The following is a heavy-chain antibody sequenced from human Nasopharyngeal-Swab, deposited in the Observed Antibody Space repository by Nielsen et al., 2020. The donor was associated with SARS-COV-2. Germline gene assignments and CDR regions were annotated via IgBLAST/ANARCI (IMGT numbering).Heavy chain of an antibody. V-gene: IGHV4-34*01. Sequence: SETLSLTCAVYGGSFSGYYWSWIRQPPGKGLEWIGEINHSGSTNYNPSLKSRVTISVDTSKNQFSLKLSSVTAADTAVYYCASGPPLLWFPRWFDPWGQGTLVTVSS. D-gene: IGHD3-10*01. J-gene: IGHJ5*02. CDR3: ASGPPLLWFPRWFDP. CDR1: GGSFSGYY. CDR2: INHSGST.